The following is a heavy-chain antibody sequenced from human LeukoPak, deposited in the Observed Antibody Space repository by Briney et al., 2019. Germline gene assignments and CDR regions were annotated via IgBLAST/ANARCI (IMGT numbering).Heavy chain of an antibody. J-gene: IGHJ4*02. Sequence: GGSLRLSCAASGFTFSSYWMHWVRQAPGKGLEWVSAISGSGGSTYYADSVKGRFTISRDNSKNTLYLQMNSLRAEDTAVYYCAKDRTYYSYFDYWGQGTLVTVSS. CDR1: GFTFSSYW. V-gene: IGHV3-23*01. D-gene: IGHD2/OR15-2a*01. CDR3: AKDRTYYSYFDY. CDR2: ISGSGGST.